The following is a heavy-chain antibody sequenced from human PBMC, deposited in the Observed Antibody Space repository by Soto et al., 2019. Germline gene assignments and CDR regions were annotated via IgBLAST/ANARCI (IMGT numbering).Heavy chain of an antibody. CDR3: AREEGGSYNWNGHNWFDP. V-gene: IGHV4-4*07. D-gene: IGHD1-20*01. CDR1: GGSISSYY. Sequence: SETLSLTCTVSGGSISSYYWSWIRQPAGKGLEWIGRIYTSGSTNYNPSLKSRVTMSVDTSKNHFSLQLNSVTPEDTAVYYCAREEGGSYNWNGHNWFDPWGQGTLVTVSS. CDR2: IYTSGST. J-gene: IGHJ5*02.